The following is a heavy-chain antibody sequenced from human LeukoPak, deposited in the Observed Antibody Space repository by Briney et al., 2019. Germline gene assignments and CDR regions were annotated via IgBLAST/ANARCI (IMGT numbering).Heavy chain of an antibody. CDR1: GNSISSGDYY. Sequence: SQTLSLTCTVSGNSISSGDYYWSWIRQPAGKGLEWIGRIYTSGSTTYNPTLKSRVTMSVDTSKNQFSLKLSSVTAADTAVYYCARSYIAAAGPYYYYYMDVWGKGTTVTISS. CDR2: IYTSGST. D-gene: IGHD6-13*01. J-gene: IGHJ6*03. V-gene: IGHV4-61*02. CDR3: ARSYIAAAGPYYYYYMDV.